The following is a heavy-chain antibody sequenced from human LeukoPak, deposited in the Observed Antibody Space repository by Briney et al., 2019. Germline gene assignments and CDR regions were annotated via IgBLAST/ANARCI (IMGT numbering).Heavy chain of an antibody. Sequence: PSETLSLTCAVYGGSFSGSYWSWIRQPPGKGLEWIEEINHSGSTNYHPSLKSRFTISVDTSKNQFSLKLSSGTAADTAVYYCARVAKTDYYDSSGFPLDYWGQGTLVTVSS. CDR1: GGSFSGSY. D-gene: IGHD3-22*01. CDR2: INHSGST. J-gene: IGHJ4*02. V-gene: IGHV4-34*01. CDR3: ARVAKTDYYDSSGFPLDY.